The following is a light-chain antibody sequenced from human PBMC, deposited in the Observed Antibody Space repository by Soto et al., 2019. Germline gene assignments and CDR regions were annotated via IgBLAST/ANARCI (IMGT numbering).Light chain of an antibody. Sequence: DIQMTQSPSSLSASVGDRVTITCRASQRISTYLNWYQQKPGKAPKFLIFAASSLQTGVPSRFSGSGSGTDFTLTISSLQPEDFATYYCQQGKSFPFTFGGGTKVEFK. V-gene: IGKV1-39*01. J-gene: IGKJ4*01. CDR2: AAS. CDR3: QQGKSFPFT. CDR1: QRISTY.